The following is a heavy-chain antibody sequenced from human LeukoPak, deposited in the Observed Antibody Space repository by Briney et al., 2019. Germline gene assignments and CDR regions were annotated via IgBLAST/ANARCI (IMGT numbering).Heavy chain of an antibody. Sequence: PGGSLRLSCAAFGFMFSNYAMSWVRQSPGKGLEWVSGISGSGGSTYFADSVKGRFTISRDNSKKTLYLQPDSLRADDTAVYYCAKDENPVVPAAIGNWFDPWGQGTLVTVS. D-gene: IGHD2-2*01. CDR1: GFMFSNYA. V-gene: IGHV3-23*01. CDR2: ISGSGGST. J-gene: IGHJ5*02. CDR3: AKDENPVVPAAIGNWFDP.